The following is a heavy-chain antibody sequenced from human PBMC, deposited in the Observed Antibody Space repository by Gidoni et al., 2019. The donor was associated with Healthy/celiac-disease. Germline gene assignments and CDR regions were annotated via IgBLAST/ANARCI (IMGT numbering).Heavy chain of an antibody. CDR2: ISAGGGST. CDR1: GFTFSSSA. V-gene: IGHV3-23*01. D-gene: IGHD6-13*01. J-gene: IGHJ4*02. Sequence: ELQLLETGARLAPSGCSLTLSCAASGFTFSSSAMSWVRQAPGKGLEWVSGISAGGGSTYYANSGKGRFTISRDNSKNTLYVQMNNLRAEDTAVYYCAKDGWRSSWLYFDYWGQGTLVSVSS. CDR3: AKDGWRSSWLYFDY.